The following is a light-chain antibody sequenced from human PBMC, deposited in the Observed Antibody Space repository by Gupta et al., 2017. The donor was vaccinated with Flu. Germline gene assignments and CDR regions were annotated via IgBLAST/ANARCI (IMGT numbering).Light chain of an antibody. CDR1: SSNIGRNT. CDR2: NNN. J-gene: IGLJ2*01. V-gene: IGLV1-44*01. Sequence: QSVLTQSPSASGTPGQRVTISCSGNSSNIGRNTVNWYQQFPGTAPKLLIYNNNQWPSGFPDRFSGSKSGTSASLAISGLQSEDEADYYCAVWDDSLNGVLFGGGTKLTVL. CDR3: AVWDDSLNGVL.